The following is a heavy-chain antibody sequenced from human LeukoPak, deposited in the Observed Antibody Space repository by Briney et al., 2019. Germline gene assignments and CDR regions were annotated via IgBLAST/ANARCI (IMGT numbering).Heavy chain of an antibody. Sequence: GGSLRLSCAASGFTFSSYAMSWVRQAPGKGLEWVSAISGSGGSTYYADSVKGRFTISRDNSQNTLYLQMNSLRAEDTAVYYCAKFVGYDFWSGYSPSLGYYYYMDVWGKGTTVTVSS. D-gene: IGHD3-3*01. V-gene: IGHV3-23*01. CDR3: AKFVGYDFWSGYSPSLGYYYYMDV. J-gene: IGHJ6*03. CDR2: ISGSGGST. CDR1: GFTFSSYA.